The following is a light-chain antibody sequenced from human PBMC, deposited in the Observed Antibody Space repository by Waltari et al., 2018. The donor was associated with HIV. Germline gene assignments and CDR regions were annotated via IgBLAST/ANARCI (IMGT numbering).Light chain of an antibody. CDR1: TGRSATHN. CDR3: QSYDTSRHVI. Sequence: NFVLTQSHCVPDPPGNTVIFSCIRTTGRSATHNLHSCQQRPGSFPTTGIYEDTKRPSGVPDRFSGSIDISSSSASLTISALKTEDAADYYCQSYDTSRHVIFGGGTKLTVL. V-gene: IGLV6-57*01. CDR2: EDT. J-gene: IGLJ2*01.